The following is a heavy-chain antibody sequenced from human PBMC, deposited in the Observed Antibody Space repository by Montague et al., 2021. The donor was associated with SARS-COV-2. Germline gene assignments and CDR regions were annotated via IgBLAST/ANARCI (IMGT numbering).Heavy chain of an antibody. J-gene: IGHJ6*01. CDR1: GGSLSSGAYE. CDR2: IYYSWST. Sequence: TLSLTCTVPGGSLSSGAYEWICIPQHSSQVLAWIGFIYYSWSTYYNPSLKSRVTISVDPSKNQFSLTLSSVTAADTAVYYCARKGLHSSSWDYYYYGMDVWGQGTTVTVSS. V-gene: IGHV4-31*03. D-gene: IGHD6-13*01. CDR3: ARKGLHSSSWDYYYYGMDV.